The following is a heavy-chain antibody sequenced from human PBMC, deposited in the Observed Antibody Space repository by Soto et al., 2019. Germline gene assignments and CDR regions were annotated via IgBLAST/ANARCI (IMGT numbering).Heavy chain of an antibody. V-gene: IGHV3-30-3*01. D-gene: IGHD3-9*01. CDR1: GFTFSSYA. CDR2: ISYDGSNK. J-gene: IGHJ6*02. Sequence: GGSLRLSCAASGFTFSSYAIHFFRHSPFKWLEWVAVISYDGSNKYHADSVKGRFTISRDNSKNTLYLQMNSLRAEDTAVYYCARDQGRGYDILTGLNSVYGMDVWSQGTTVTVSS. CDR3: ARDQGRGYDILTGLNSVYGMDV.